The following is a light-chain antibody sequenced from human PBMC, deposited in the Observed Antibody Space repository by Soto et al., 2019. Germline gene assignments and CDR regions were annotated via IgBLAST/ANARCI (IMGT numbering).Light chain of an antibody. J-gene: IGKJ3*01. Sequence: EIVLTQSPGTLSLSPGERATISCRASQSITSTYLAWYQQKPGQAPRLLIYGASSRATGIPDRFSGSGSGTDFTLTISRLEPEDFAVYYCQQYSSSPPFTFGHGTKVDIK. V-gene: IGKV3-20*01. CDR2: GAS. CDR1: QSITSTY. CDR3: QQYSSSPPFT.